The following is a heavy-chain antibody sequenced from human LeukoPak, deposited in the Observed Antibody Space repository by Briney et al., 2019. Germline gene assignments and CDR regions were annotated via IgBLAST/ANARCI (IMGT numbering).Heavy chain of an antibody. D-gene: IGHD3-3*01. Sequence: PSETLSLTCSVSGGSISYYYWSWIRQTAGKGLEWIGRIYSSGRTNYNPSFRSRVTLSVDMSKNQFSLKLRFVTAADTAVYYCAREGGIWSGYYIVDYWGQGTLVTVSS. CDR2: IYSSGRT. V-gene: IGHV4-4*07. CDR1: GGSISYYY. CDR3: AREGGIWSGYYIVDY. J-gene: IGHJ4*02.